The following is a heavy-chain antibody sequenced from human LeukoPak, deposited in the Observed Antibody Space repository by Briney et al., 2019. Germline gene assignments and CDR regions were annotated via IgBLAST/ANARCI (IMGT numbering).Heavy chain of an antibody. CDR2: ISKSTSYI. D-gene: IGHD6-19*01. CDR1: GFTFSSYG. CDR3: ATYSSGWSYDY. Sequence: PGGSLRLSCAASGFTFSSYGMNWVRQAPGKGLEWVSSISKSTSYIYSADSVKGRFTISRDNAKNSLYLQMNSLRAEDTAVYYCATYSSGWSYDYWGQGTLVTVSS. V-gene: IGHV3-21*01. J-gene: IGHJ4*02.